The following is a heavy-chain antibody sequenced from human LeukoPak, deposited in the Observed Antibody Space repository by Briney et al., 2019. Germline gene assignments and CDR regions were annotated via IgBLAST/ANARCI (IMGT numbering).Heavy chain of an antibody. Sequence: PGGSLRLSCAASGFTFDDYAMHWVRQAPGEGLEWVSGISWNSGNIYYEDSVKGRFTISRDNAKNSLYLQMNSLRAEDTALYYCAKGEAIRYFDWLLYDWGQGIPVTVSS. J-gene: IGHJ4*02. V-gene: IGHV3-9*01. CDR1: GFTFDDYA. CDR2: ISWNSGNI. CDR3: AKGEAIRYFDWLLYD. D-gene: IGHD3-9*01.